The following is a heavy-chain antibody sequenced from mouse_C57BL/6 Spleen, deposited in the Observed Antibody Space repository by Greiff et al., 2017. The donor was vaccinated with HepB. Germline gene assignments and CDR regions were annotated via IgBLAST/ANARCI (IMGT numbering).Heavy chain of an antibody. V-gene: IGHV5-9-1*02. CDR2: ISSGGDYI. CDR1: GFTFSSYA. Sequence: EVQGVESGEGLVKPGGSLKLSCAASGFTFSSYAMSWVRQTPEKRLEWVAYISSGGDYIYYADTVKGRFTISRDNARNTLYLQMSSLKSEDTAMYYCTRNLYDYSAMDYWGQGTSVTVSS. D-gene: IGHD1-1*01. J-gene: IGHJ4*01. CDR3: TRNLYDYSAMDY.